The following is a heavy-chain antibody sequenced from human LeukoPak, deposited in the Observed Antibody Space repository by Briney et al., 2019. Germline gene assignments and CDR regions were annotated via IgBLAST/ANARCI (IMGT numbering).Heavy chain of an antibody. J-gene: IGHJ4*02. D-gene: IGHD3-3*01. Sequence: PSETLSLTCAVYGGSFSGYYWSWIRQPPGKGLEWIGEINHSGSTNYNPSLKSRVTISVATSKNQFSLKLSSVTAADTAVYYCATYDFWSGFQPWGQGTLVTVSS. V-gene: IGHV4-34*01. CDR2: INHSGST. CDR3: ATYDFWSGFQP. CDR1: GGSFSGYY.